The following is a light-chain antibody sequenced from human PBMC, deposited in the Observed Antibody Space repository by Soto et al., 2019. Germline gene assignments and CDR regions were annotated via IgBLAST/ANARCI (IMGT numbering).Light chain of an antibody. CDR1: SSDVGAYDY. Sequence: HSVLTQPASVSGSPGQSITISCTGSSSDVGAYDYVSWYQQHPGKVPKLLIYGVSNRPSGVSPRFSGSKSGSTASLTISGLQAEDEADYYCTSYTSTTTLVVFGGGTKLTVL. J-gene: IGLJ2*01. CDR2: GVS. CDR3: TSYTSTTTLVV. V-gene: IGLV2-14*01.